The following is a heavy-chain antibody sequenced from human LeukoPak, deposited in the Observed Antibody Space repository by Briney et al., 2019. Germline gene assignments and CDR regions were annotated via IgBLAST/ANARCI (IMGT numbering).Heavy chain of an antibody. V-gene: IGHV3-9*01. CDR2: ISWNSGRR. CDR1: VFMFDDYA. Sequence: GGSLRLSCAASVFMFDDYAMHWVRHAPGKGLEWVSGISWNSGRRVYADSVKGRFTISRDNAKNSLYLQMNSLRAEDTALYYCAKWTSYYYDSSGYFDYWGQGTLVTVSS. D-gene: IGHD3-22*01. J-gene: IGHJ4*02. CDR3: AKWTSYYYDSSGYFDY.